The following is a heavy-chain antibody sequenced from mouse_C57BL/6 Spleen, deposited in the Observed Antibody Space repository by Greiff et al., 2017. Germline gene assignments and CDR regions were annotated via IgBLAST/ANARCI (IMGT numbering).Heavy chain of an antibody. CDR1: GYTFTDYY. D-gene: IGHD1-1*01. J-gene: IGHJ4*01. Sequence: EVQLQQSGPVLVKPGASVKMSCKASGYTFTDYYMNWVKQSHGKSLEWIGVINPYNGGTSYNQKFKGKATLTVDKSSSTAYMELNSLTSEDSAVYYCARGGLDGSSYVDYAMDYWGQGTSVTVSS. CDR2: INPYNGGT. CDR3: ARGGLDGSSYVDYAMDY. V-gene: IGHV1-19*01.